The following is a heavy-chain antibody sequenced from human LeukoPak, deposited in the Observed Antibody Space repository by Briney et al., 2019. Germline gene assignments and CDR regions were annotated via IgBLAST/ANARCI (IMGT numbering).Heavy chain of an antibody. CDR1: GFTFSSYW. Sequence: GGSLRLSCAASGFTFSSYWMSWVRQAPGKGLEWVANIKQDGSEIYYVDSVKGRFTISRDNAQNSLYLQMNSLRAEDTAIYYCVRDRGTYRPIDYWGQGTLVTVSS. CDR2: IKQDGSEI. J-gene: IGHJ4*02. D-gene: IGHD1-26*01. V-gene: IGHV3-7*03. CDR3: VRDRGTYRPIDY.